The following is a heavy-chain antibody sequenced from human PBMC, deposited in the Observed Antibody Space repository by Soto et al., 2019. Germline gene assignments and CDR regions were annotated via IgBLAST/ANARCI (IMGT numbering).Heavy chain of an antibody. CDR3: VRESGGATATLDYYYFYMDV. CDR1: GDTFNDYY. D-gene: IGHD5-12*01. CDR2: INPNGGVT. V-gene: IGHV1-2*04. Sequence: QVQLVQSGAEVKKPGASVTVSCRSSGDTFNDYYIHWVRQAPGQGLEWMGWINPNGGVTKYAQKFQGWVTMTRDTSIRTVYMQLSRIRSDDTAVYFCVRESGGATATLDYYYFYMDVWGTGTTVTVSS. J-gene: IGHJ6*03.